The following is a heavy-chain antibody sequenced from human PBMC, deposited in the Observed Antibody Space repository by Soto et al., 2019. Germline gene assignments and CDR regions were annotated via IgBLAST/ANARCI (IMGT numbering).Heavy chain of an antibody. Sequence: QVQLQESGPGLVKPSGTLSLTCAVSSGTISSSNWWTWVRQPPGKGLEWIGEINQRGSPNYNPSLRSRVTISVDRSKSQSFLKLSSVTAADTAIYYCAGLGMVAAHREFDPWGQGTLVTVSS. CDR1: SGTISSSNW. V-gene: IGHV4-4*02. J-gene: IGHJ5*02. CDR3: AGLGMVAAHREFDP. CDR2: INQRGSP. D-gene: IGHD2-15*01.